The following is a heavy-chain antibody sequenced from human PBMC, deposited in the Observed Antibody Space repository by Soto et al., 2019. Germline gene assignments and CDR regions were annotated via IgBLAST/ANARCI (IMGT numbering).Heavy chain of an antibody. CDR3: AHRGLVVLGYYYYGMDV. CDR2: IYYSGST. J-gene: IGHJ6*02. V-gene: IGHV4-39*01. CDR1: GGSISSSSYY. Sequence: SETLSLTCTVSGGSISSSSYYWGWIRQPPGKGLEWIGSIYYSGSTYYNPSLKSRVTISVDTSKNQFSLKLSSVTAADTAVYYCAHRGLVVLGYYYYGMDVWGQGTTVTV. D-gene: IGHD2-2*01.